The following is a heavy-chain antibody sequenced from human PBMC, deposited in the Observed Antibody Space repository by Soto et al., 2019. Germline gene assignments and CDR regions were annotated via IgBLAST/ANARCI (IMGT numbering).Heavy chain of an antibody. D-gene: IGHD2-15*01. CDR2: INPNSGGT. V-gene: IGHV1-2*02. CDR1: GYTFTGYY. CDR3: ARDWYCSGGSCYAWFDP. J-gene: IGHJ5*02. Sequence: ASVKVSCKAFGYTFTGYYMHWVRLAPVKVLDWMGWINPNSGGTNYAQKFQGRVTMTRDTSISTAYMELSRLRSDDTAVYYCARDWYCSGGSCYAWFDPWGQGTLVTVSS.